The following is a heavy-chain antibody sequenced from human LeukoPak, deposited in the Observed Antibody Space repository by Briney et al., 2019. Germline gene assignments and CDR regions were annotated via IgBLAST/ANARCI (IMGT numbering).Heavy chain of an antibody. D-gene: IGHD3-10*01. J-gene: IGHJ4*02. V-gene: IGHV3-30*04. CDR2: ISYDGSNK. CDR1: GFTFSSYA. Sequence: PGGSLRLSCAASGFTFSSYAMHWVRQAPGKGLEWVAVISYDGSNKYYADSVKGRFTISRDNSKNTLYLQMNSLRAEDTAVYYCTTDWFPMVRGVIPNFDYWGQGTLVTVSS. CDR3: TTDWFPMVRGVIPNFDY.